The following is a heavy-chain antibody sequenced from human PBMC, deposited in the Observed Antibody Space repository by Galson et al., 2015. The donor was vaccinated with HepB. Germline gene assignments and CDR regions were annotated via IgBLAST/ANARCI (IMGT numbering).Heavy chain of an antibody. V-gene: IGHV3-33*01. J-gene: IGHJ3*02. D-gene: IGHD3-16*01. Sequence: SLRLSCAASGFTFSSYGMHWVRQAPGKGLEWVAVIWYDGRNKYYVDSVKGRFTISRDNSKNTLYVQMNSLRAEDTAVYYCARSSSRGIYAFDIWGQGTMVTVSS. CDR3: ARSSSRGIYAFDI. CDR2: IWYDGRNK. CDR1: GFTFSSYG.